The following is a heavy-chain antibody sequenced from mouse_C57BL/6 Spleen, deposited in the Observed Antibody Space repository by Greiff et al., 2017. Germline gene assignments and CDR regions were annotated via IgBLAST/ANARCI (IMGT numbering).Heavy chain of an antibody. J-gene: IGHJ1*03. CDR2: IYPGDGDT. D-gene: IGHD1-1*01. Sequence: VQLQQSGPELVKPGTSVKISCKASGYAFSSSWMNWVKQRPGKGLEWIGRIYPGDGDTNYNGKFKGKATLTADKSSSTAYMQLSSLTSEDSAVYFCARITTVVATRWYFDVWGTGTTVTVSS. CDR1: GYAFSSSW. V-gene: IGHV1-82*01. CDR3: ARITTVVATRWYFDV.